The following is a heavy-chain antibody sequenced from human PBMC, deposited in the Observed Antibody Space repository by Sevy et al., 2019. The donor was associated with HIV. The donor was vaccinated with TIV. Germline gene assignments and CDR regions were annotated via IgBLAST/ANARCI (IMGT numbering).Heavy chain of an antibody. Sequence: GGSLRLSCAASGFTFDDYAMRWVRQAPGKGLEWVSGISWNSGSIGYADSVKGRFTISRDNAKNSLYLQMNSLRAEDTALYYCAKGGGYSYVPNWFDPWGQGTLVTVSS. CDR3: AKGGGYSYVPNWFDP. J-gene: IGHJ5*02. CDR1: GFTFDDYA. CDR2: ISWNSGSI. D-gene: IGHD5-18*01. V-gene: IGHV3-9*01.